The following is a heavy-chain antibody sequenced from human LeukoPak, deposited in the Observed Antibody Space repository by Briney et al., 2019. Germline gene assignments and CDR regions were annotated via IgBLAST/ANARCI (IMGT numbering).Heavy chain of an antibody. D-gene: IGHD3-3*01. Sequence: GGSLRLSCAASGFTFSSYAMSWVRQAPGKGLEWVSAISGSGGSTYYADSVKGRFTISRDNSKNTLYLQMTGLRDEDTAVYYCATDGGGFWSGPYSYYFDYWGQGTLVAVSS. CDR2: ISGSGGST. J-gene: IGHJ4*02. CDR3: ATDGGGFWSGPYSYYFDY. V-gene: IGHV3-23*01. CDR1: GFTFSSYA.